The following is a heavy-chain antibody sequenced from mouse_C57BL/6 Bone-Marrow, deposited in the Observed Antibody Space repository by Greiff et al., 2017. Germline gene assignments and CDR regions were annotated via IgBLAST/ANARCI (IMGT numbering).Heavy chain of an antibody. CDR1: GYTFTSYW. CDR3: AGAGVPNWEEYWYFDY. J-gene: IGHJ1*03. CDR2: IDPSDSYT. Sequence: VQLQQPGAELVMPGASVKLSCTASGYTFTSYWMHWVKQRPGQGLEWIGGIDPSDSYTNYNEKFKGKSTLTVDKSSSTAYMQLSSLTSEDSAVYYCAGAGVPNWEEYWYFDYWGTGTTVTVSS. V-gene: IGHV1-69*01. D-gene: IGHD4-1*01.